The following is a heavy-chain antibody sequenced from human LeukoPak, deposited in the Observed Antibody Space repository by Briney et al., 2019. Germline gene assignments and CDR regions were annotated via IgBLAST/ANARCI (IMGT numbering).Heavy chain of an antibody. CDR3: AIFQGTYGDNDNDY. D-gene: IGHD4-17*01. V-gene: IGHV1-69*13. CDR2: IIPMVNTP. J-gene: IGHJ4*02. Sequence: ASVKVSCKASGGTFRSYAINWVRLAPGKWLEWMGGIIPMVNTPKYAQKFQGRVTITADESTSTGYMEVSSLRAEDTAVYYCAIFQGTYGDNDNDYWGQGTLVTVSS. CDR1: GGTFRSYA.